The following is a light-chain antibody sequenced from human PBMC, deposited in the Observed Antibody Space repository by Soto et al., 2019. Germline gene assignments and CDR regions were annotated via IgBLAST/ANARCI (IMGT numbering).Light chain of an antibody. CDR1: QSISSW. Sequence: DIQMTQSPSTLSASVGDRVTITCRASQSISSWLDWYQQKPGKAPNLLIYDASSWRSGVPSRFSGSGSGTEFTLTISSLHPDDFATYYCQQYNRYWTFGHGTKVEIK. CDR3: QQYNRYWT. V-gene: IGKV1-5*01. CDR2: DAS. J-gene: IGKJ1*01.